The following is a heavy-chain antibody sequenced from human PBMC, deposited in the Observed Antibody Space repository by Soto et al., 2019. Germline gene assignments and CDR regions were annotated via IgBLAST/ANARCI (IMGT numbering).Heavy chain of an antibody. CDR3: ASLWLSLIDY. D-gene: IGHD5-12*01. CDR1: GGSISSSSYY. CDR2: IYYSGST. J-gene: IGHJ4*02. V-gene: IGHV4-39*01. Sequence: SETLSLTCTVSGGSISSSSYYWGWIRQPPGKGLEWIGSIYYSGSTYYNPSLKSRVTISVDTSKNQFSLKLSSVTAADTAVYYCASLWLSLIDYWGQGTLVTVSS.